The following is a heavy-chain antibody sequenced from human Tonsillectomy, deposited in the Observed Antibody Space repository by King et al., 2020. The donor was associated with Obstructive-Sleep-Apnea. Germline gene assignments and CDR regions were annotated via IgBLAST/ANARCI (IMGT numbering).Heavy chain of an antibody. CDR2: ISGSGGRS. J-gene: IGHJ4*02. CDR3: AAGYSSSWYGY. V-gene: IGHV3-23*04. CDR1: GFTFSSYA. Sequence: VQLVESGGGLVQPGGSLRLSCAASGFTFSSYAMSWVRQAPGKGLEWVSAISGSGGRSYSSDSVKGRFTISRDNSKNRRYLQMNSLRAEDTAVYYCAAGYSSSWYGYWGQGTLVTVSS. D-gene: IGHD6-13*01.